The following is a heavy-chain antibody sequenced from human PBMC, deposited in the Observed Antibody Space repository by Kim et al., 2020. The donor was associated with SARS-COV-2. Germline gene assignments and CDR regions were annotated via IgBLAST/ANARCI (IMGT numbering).Heavy chain of an antibody. CDR3: ARELVGATYYYYGMDF. V-gene: IGHV3-33*01. CDR1: GFTFSSYG. CDR2: IWYDGSNK. D-gene: IGHD1-26*01. J-gene: IGHJ6*02. Sequence: GGSLRLSCAASGFTFSSYGMHWVRQAPGKGLEWVAVIWYDGSNKYYADSVKGRFTISRDNSKNTLYLQMNSLRAEDTAVYYCARELVGATYYYYGMDFWGQGTTVTVSS.